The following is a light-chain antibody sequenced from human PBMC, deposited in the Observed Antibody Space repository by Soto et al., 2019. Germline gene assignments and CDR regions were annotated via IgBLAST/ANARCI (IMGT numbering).Light chain of an antibody. CDR2: GAS. Sequence: EIVMTQSPATLSVSPGERATLSCRASSGVDTNLAWYQQKPGQTPRLLIYGASTRATGAPDRVAGSGSGTQFTLTISSLQSEDFAIYYCQQYHDWPRTFGQGTKLEI. CDR1: SGVDTN. CDR3: QQYHDWPRT. J-gene: IGKJ2*01. V-gene: IGKV3-15*01.